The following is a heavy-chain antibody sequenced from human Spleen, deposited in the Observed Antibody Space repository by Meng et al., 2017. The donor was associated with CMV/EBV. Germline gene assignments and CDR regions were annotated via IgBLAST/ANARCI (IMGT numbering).Heavy chain of an antibody. CDR1: GSTFSSHG. V-gene: IGHV3-33*06. Sequence: GESLKISCAASGSTFSSHGMHWVRQAPGKGLEWVTVIWYDGSNKYYADSVKGRFTISRDNSKNTLYLQMNSLRAEDTAVYYCAKDVHTGVIDYWGQGALVTVSS. D-gene: IGHD2-8*01. J-gene: IGHJ4*02. CDR3: AKDVHTGVIDY. CDR2: IWYDGSNK.